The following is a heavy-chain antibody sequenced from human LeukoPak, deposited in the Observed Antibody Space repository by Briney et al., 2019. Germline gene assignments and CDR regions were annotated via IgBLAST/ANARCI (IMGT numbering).Heavy chain of an antibody. CDR3: ASLEQWLALFDY. Sequence: PSETLSLTCTVSGYSISSGYYWGWIRQPPGKGLEWIGSIYYSGSTYYNPSLKSRVTISVDTSKNQFSLKLSSVTAADTAAYYCASLEQWLALFDYWGQGTLVTVSS. J-gene: IGHJ4*02. CDR2: IYYSGST. D-gene: IGHD6-19*01. V-gene: IGHV4-38-2*02. CDR1: GYSISSGYY.